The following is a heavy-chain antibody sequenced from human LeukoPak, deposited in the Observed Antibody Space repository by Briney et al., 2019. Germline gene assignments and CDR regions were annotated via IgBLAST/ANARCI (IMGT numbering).Heavy chain of an antibody. CDR1: GFTFSSYS. V-gene: IGHV3-21*01. J-gene: IGHJ6*02. D-gene: IGHD6-13*01. CDR2: ISSSSSYI. CDR3: ARDLKMSPPLFDYSSSKNNQIYGMDV. Sequence: PGGSLRLSCAASGFTFSSYSMNWVRQAPGKGLEWVSSISSSSSYIYYADSVKGRFTISRDNAKNSLYLQMNSLRAEDTAVYYCARDLKMSPPLFDYSSSKNNQIYGMDVWGQGTTVTVSS.